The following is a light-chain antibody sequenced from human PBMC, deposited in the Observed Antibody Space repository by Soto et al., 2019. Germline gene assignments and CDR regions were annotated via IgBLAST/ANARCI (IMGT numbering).Light chain of an antibody. CDR1: QSVSSSY. CDR3: QQYGSSLRT. V-gene: IGKV3-20*01. J-gene: IGKJ1*01. CDR2: GAS. Sequence: EIVLTQSPGTLSLPPGERATLSCRASQSVSSSYLAWYQQKPGQAPRLLIYGASSRATGIPDRFSGSGSGTDFTLTISRLDPEDSAVYYCQQYGSSLRTFGQGTKVDIK.